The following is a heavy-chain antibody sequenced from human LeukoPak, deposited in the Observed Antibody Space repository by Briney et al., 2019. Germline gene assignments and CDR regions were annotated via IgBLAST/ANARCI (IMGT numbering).Heavy chain of an antibody. CDR3: AREYRDYITSGYHLDY. Sequence: PSETLSLTCTVSGASISNYYWGWIRQPAGKGLEWIGRVYTSGSTDYNPSLTSRVTMSVDTSRNQFSLKLISVPAADTAMYYCAREYRDYITSGYHLDYWGQGNLVTVSS. CDR2: VYTSGST. V-gene: IGHV4-4*07. J-gene: IGHJ4*02. D-gene: IGHD3-22*01. CDR1: GASISNYY.